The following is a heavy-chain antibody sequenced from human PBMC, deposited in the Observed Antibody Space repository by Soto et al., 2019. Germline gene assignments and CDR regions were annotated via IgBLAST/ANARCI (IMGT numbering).Heavy chain of an antibody. Sequence: GESLKLSCAASGFTFSSYAMSWVRQAPGKGLEWVSAISGSGGSTYYADSVKGRFTISRDNSKNTLYLQMNSLRAEDTAVYYCAKDPNDSSGFDYWGQGTLVTVSS. D-gene: IGHD3-22*01. CDR2: ISGSGGST. V-gene: IGHV3-23*01. CDR3: AKDPNDSSGFDY. CDR1: GFTFSSYA. J-gene: IGHJ4*02.